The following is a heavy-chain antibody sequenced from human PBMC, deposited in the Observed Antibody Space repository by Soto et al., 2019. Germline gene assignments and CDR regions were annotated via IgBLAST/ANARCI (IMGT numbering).Heavy chain of an antibody. CDR3: ARGVSAGVDY. V-gene: IGHV1-46*01. D-gene: IGHD1-26*01. Sequence: VKVSCKASGYTFSNHWMHWVRQAPGQGLEWMGVINPSGDYATYSQKFQGRVTMTRDTSINTAYMELTTLTSDDTAFYYCARGVSAGVDYWGQGTLVTVSS. CDR2: INPSGDYA. J-gene: IGHJ4*02. CDR1: GYTFSNHW.